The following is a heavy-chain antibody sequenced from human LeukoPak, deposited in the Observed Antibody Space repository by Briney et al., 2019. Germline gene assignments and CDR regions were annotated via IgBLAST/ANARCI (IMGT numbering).Heavy chain of an antibody. CDR1: GYTFTSYY. D-gene: IGHD5-18*01. CDR2: INPSGGST. J-gene: IGHJ4*02. CDR3: ASEYYSYGY. V-gene: IGHV1-46*01. Sequence: ASVKVSCKASGYTFTSYYMHWVRQAPGQGLEWMGIINPSGGSTSYAQKFQGRVTMTRDTSTSTVYMELRSLRSDDTAVYYCASEYYSYGYWGQGTLVTVSS.